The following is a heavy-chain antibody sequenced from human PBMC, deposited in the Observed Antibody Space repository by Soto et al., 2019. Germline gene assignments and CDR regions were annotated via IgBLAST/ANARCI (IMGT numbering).Heavy chain of an antibody. J-gene: IGHJ6*02. CDR3: ARDLRFLEWSNYYGMDV. CDR1: GFTFSSYE. D-gene: IGHD3-3*01. CDR2: ISSSGSTI. Sequence: PVGSLRLSCAASGFTFSSYEMNWVRQAPGKGLEWVSYISSSGSTIYYADSVKGRFTISRDNAKNSLYLQMNSLRAEDTAVYYCARDLRFLEWSNYYGMDVWGQGTTVTVSS. V-gene: IGHV3-48*03.